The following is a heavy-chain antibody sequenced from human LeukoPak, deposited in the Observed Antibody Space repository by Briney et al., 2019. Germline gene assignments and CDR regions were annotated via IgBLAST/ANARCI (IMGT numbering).Heavy chain of an antibody. V-gene: IGHV4-59*12. D-gene: IGHD2-2*02. CDR1: GGSISSYY. CDR3: AGGYCSSTSSYTGQNVYYGMDV. CDR2: IYYSGST. J-gene: IGHJ6*02. Sequence: PSETLSLTCTVSGGSISSYYWSWIRQPPVKGLEWIGYIYYSGSTNYNPSLKSRVTISVDTSKNQFSLKLSSVTAADTAVYYCAGGYCSSTSSYTGQNVYYGMDVWGQGTTVTVSS.